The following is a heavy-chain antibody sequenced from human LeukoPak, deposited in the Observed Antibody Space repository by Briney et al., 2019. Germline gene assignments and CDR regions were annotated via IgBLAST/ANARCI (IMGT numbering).Heavy chain of an antibody. D-gene: IGHD4-11*01. Sequence: SQTLSLTCTVSGGSISSGGYYWSWIRQPPGKGLEWIGYIYHSGSTYYNPSLKSRVTISVDRSKNQFSLKLSSVTAADTAVYYCARVMTTVSWFDPWGQGTLVTVSS. V-gene: IGHV4-30-2*01. CDR1: GGSISSGGYY. J-gene: IGHJ5*02. CDR2: IYHSGST. CDR3: ARVMTTVSWFDP.